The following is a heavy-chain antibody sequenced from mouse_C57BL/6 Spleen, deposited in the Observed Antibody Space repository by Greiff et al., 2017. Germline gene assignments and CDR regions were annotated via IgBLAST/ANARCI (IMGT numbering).Heavy chain of an antibody. CDR3: ARSYYGNSWYFDV. CDR2: IDPSDSYT. V-gene: IGHV1-50*01. J-gene: IGHJ1*03. Sequence: QVQLQQPGAELVKPGASVKLSCKASGYTFTSYWMQWVKQRPGQGLEWIGEIDPSDSYTNYNQQFKGKATLTVDTSSSTAYMQLSSLTSEDSAVYYCARSYYGNSWYFDVWGTGTTVTVSS. D-gene: IGHD1-1*01. CDR1: GYTFTSYW.